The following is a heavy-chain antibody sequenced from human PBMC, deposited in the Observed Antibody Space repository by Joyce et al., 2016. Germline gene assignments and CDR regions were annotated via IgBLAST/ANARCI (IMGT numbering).Heavy chain of an antibody. Sequence: EVQLVESGGGLVQPGGSLRLSCAASGFIVSRKYMSWVRQAPGKGLEWVSVIYSAGTTYYADSVKGRFTISRHNSKNTLYLQMSSLRAEDTAVYYCARGGYSYGYGDAFDIWGQGTMVTVSS. CDR1: GFIVSRKY. J-gene: IGHJ3*02. D-gene: IGHD5-18*01. V-gene: IGHV3-53*04. CDR3: ARGGYSYGYGDAFDI. CDR2: IYSAGTT.